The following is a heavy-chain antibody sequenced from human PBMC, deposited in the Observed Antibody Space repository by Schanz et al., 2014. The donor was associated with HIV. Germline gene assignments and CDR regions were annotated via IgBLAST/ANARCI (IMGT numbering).Heavy chain of an antibody. Sequence: QVQLQESGPGLVKPSQTLSLTCTVSGGSISSGGYYWNWIRQHPGKGLEWIGYIYYSGSTYYKPSLKSRLTISVDTSKNQFSLKLSSVTAADTAVYYCASSQGAARAFDYWGQGTLVTVSS. CDR3: ASSQGAARAFDY. CDR2: IYYSGST. CDR1: GGSISSGGYY. J-gene: IGHJ4*02. D-gene: IGHD6-6*01. V-gene: IGHV4-31*03.